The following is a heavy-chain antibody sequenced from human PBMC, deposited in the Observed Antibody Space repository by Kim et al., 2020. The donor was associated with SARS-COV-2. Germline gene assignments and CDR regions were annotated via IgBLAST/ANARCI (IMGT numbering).Heavy chain of an antibody. CDR2: IYHTGST. V-gene: IGHV4-4*02. CDR1: GGSISSSNW. D-gene: IGHD3-16*01. J-gene: IGHJ2*01. CDR3: ARRWGYWYFDL. Sequence: SETLSLTCTVSGGSISSSNWWSWVRQPPGKGPEWIGEIYHTGSTNYNPSLESRATVSVDKAKRQSSLTLTSVTAADTAIYYCARRWGYWYFDLWGRGILVSVSS.